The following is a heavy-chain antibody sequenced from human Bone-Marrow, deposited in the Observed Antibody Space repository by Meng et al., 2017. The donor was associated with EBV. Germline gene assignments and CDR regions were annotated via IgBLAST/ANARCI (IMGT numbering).Heavy chain of an antibody. D-gene: IGHD3-10*01. J-gene: IGHJ4*02. CDR3: ASESGRGFTPDY. V-gene: IGHV1-69*01. CDR2: PIPLFDAP. CDR1: VGTFRSDA. Sequence: VQWVTSGVEVKGPGSLGKVPCKPSVGTFRSDAISWVRQAPGQGLEWMGGPIPLFDAPHYAQKFQGRVTITADESTSTHYLDLSGLRAEDTAVYYCASESGRGFTPDYWGQGTLVTVSS.